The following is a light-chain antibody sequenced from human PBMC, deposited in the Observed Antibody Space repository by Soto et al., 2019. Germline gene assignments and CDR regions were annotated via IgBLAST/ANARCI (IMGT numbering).Light chain of an antibody. Sequence: QSLLTQSASVSGSPGQSITISCTGTSSDVGSYNLVSWYQQHPGKAPKLMIYEVSKRPSGVSNRFSGSKSGNTASLTISGLQAEDEADYYCCSYAGSSTYVFGTGTKVTVL. J-gene: IGLJ1*01. V-gene: IGLV2-23*02. CDR3: CSYAGSSTYV. CDR2: EVS. CDR1: SSDVGSYNL.